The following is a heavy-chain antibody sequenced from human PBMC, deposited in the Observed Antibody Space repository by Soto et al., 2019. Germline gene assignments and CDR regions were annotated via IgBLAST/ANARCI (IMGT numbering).Heavy chain of an antibody. CDR1: GGSISSSSYY. CDR3: ASSYYYDSSGYYTDSFGY. Sequence: SETLSLTCTVSGGSISSSSYYWGWIRQPPGKGLEWIGSIYYSGSTYYNPSLKSRVTISVDTSKNQFSLKLSSVTAADTAVYYCASSYYYDSSGYYTDSFGYWGQGTLVTVSS. CDR2: IYYSGST. D-gene: IGHD3-22*01. V-gene: IGHV4-39*01. J-gene: IGHJ4*02.